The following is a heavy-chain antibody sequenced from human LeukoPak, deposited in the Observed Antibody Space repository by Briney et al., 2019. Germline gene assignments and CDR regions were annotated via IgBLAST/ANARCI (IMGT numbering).Heavy chain of an antibody. V-gene: IGHV4-39*01. J-gene: IGHJ1*01. CDR2: IYYSGST. CDR1: GGSISSSSYY. Sequence: SETLSLTCTVSGGSISSSSYYWGWIRQPPGKGLEWIGSIYYSGSTYYNPSLKSRVTISVDTSKNQFSLKLSSVTAADTAVYYCARNNDYGKGYFQHWGQGTLVTVSS. D-gene: IGHD4-17*01. CDR3: ARNNDYGKGYFQH.